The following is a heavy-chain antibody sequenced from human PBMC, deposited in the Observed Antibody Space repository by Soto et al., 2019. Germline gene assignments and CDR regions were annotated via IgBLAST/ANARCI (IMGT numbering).Heavy chain of an antibody. D-gene: IGHD6-6*01. J-gene: IGHJ6*02. CDR1: GVTFSSYA. Sequence: GAAVKVSCKASGVTFSSYAISWVRQAPGQGLEWMGGIIPIFGTANYAQKFQGRVTITADKSTSTAYMELSSLRSEDTAVYYCARATEAPDHSSSLTEVGGMDVWGQGTTVTVSS. CDR3: ARATEAPDHSSSLTEVGGMDV. CDR2: IIPIFGTA. V-gene: IGHV1-69*06.